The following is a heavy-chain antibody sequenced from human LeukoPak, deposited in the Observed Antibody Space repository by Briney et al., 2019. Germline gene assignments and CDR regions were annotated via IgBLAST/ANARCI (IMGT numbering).Heavy chain of an antibody. J-gene: IGHJ4*02. Sequence: GGSLRLSCAASGFTFSSFAMSWVRQAPGKGLEWVSAISGDAGSTYYADSVKGRFTISRDNSKNTLYLQMNSLRAEDTAVYYCARDHPGTTMWDWGQGTLVTVSS. D-gene: IGHD4-17*01. CDR1: GFTFSSFA. V-gene: IGHV3-23*01. CDR3: ARDHPGTTMWD. CDR2: ISGDAGST.